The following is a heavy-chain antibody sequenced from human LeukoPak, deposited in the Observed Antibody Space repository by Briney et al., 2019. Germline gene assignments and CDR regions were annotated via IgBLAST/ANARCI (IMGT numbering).Heavy chain of an antibody. Sequence: PGGSLRLSCAASGFTFSSYSMNWVRQAPGKGLEWVSSISSSSSYIYYADSVKGRFTISRDNAKNSLYLQMNSLRAEDTAVYYCTSPGPKKYSRDEYFQHWGQGTLVTVSS. CDR3: TSPGPKKYSRDEYFQH. CDR1: GFTFSSYS. CDR2: ISSSSSYI. D-gene: IGHD2-21*01. V-gene: IGHV3-21*01. J-gene: IGHJ1*01.